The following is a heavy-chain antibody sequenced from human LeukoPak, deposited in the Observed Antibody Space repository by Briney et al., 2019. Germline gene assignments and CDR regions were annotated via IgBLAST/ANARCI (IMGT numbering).Heavy chain of an antibody. CDR3: ARADQIVVVPAAVPLTYYYYYGMDV. CDR2: ISAYNGNT. Sequence: GGSLRLSCAASGFTFTSYGISWVRQAPGQGLEWMGWISAYNGNTNYAQKLQGRVTMTTDTSTSTAYMELRSLRSDDTAVYYCARADQIVVVPAAVPLTYYYYYGMDVWGQGTTVTVSS. J-gene: IGHJ6*02. D-gene: IGHD2-2*01. V-gene: IGHV1-18*01. CDR1: GFTFTSYG.